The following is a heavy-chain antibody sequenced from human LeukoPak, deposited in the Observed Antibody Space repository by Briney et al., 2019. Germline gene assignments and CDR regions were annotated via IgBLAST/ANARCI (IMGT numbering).Heavy chain of an antibody. V-gene: IGHV1-18*01. Sequence: ASVKVSCKTSGYSFTSYGISWVRQAPGQGLEWMGWISATNGNTKYTQRLQGRVTMTIDTSTRTAYMELSSLRSEDTAVYYCARRGRATMVRGALDWFDPWGQGTLVTVSS. CDR1: GYSFTSYG. D-gene: IGHD3-10*01. CDR2: ISATNGNT. J-gene: IGHJ5*02. CDR3: ARRGRATMVRGALDWFDP.